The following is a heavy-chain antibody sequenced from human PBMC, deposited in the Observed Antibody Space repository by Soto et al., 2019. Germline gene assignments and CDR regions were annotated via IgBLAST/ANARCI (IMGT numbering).Heavy chain of an antibody. CDR1: GGSISSSSYY. CDR3: ARQSLSITMVRGVIGWLDP. J-gene: IGHJ5*02. V-gene: IGHV4-39*01. D-gene: IGHD3-10*01. Sequence: PSETLSLTCTVSGGSISSSSYYWGWIRQPPGKGLEWIGGIYYSGSTYYNPSLKSRVTISVDTSKNQFSLKLSSVTAADTAVYYCARQSLSITMVRGVIGWLDPWGQGTLVTVSS. CDR2: IYYSGST.